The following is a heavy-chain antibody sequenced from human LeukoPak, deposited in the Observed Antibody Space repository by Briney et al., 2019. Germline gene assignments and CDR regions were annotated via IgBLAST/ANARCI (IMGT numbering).Heavy chain of an antibody. Sequence: PSETLSLTCTVSGYSISGSYYWGWIRQPPGKGLEWIGTIHHSGSTNYNPSLKSRVTISVDTSKNQFSLKLSSVTAADTAVYYCARRSRRTGTTPLGAFDIWGQGTMVTVSS. CDR2: IHHSGST. D-gene: IGHD1-1*01. V-gene: IGHV4-38-2*02. J-gene: IGHJ3*02. CDR3: ARRSRRTGTTPLGAFDI. CDR1: GYSISGSYY.